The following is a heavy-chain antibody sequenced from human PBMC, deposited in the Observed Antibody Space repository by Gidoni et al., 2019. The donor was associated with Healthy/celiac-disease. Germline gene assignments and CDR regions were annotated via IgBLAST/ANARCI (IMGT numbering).Heavy chain of an antibody. CDR3: ARDTEGAAAGYFDY. D-gene: IGHD6-13*01. Sequence: QVQLVESGGGVVQPGRSLRLSCAASGFTFSSYAMHWVRQAPGKGLEWVAVISYDGSNKYYADSVKGRFTISRDNSKNTLYLQMNSLRAEDTAVYYCARDTEGAAAGYFDYWGQGTLVTVSS. J-gene: IGHJ4*02. CDR1: GFTFSSYA. V-gene: IGHV3-30-3*01. CDR2: ISYDGSNK.